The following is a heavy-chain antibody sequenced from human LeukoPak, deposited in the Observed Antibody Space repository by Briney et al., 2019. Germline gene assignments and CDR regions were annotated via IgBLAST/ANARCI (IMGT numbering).Heavy chain of an antibody. J-gene: IGHJ6*04. CDR1: GFTFSSFE. Sequence: GGSLRLSCAASGFTFSSFEMNWVRQAPGRGLEWLSHISTSGSTKYYADSVKGRFTISRDNAKNSLYLQMNSLRAEDTAVYYCAELGITMIGGVWGKGTTVTISS. CDR3: AELGITMIGGV. D-gene: IGHD3-10*02. V-gene: IGHV3-48*03. CDR2: ISTSGSTK.